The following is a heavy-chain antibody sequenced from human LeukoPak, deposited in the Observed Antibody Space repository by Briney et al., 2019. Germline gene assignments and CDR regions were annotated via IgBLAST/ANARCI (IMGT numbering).Heavy chain of an antibody. D-gene: IGHD1-26*01. Sequence: SETLSLTCAVYGGSFSGYYWSWIRQPPGKGLEWIGEINHSGSTNYNPSLKSRVTISVDTSKNQFSLKLSPVTAADTAVYYCAEGVGATGFDYWGQGTLVTVSS. CDR3: AEGVGATGFDY. CDR2: INHSGST. V-gene: IGHV4-34*01. J-gene: IGHJ4*02. CDR1: GGSFSGYY.